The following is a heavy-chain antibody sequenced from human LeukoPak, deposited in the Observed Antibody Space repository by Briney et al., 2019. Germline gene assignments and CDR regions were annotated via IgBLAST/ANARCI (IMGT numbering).Heavy chain of an antibody. CDR2: FGPEDGET. D-gene: IGHD2-2*01. Sequence: ASVKVSCKVSGYTLTELSMHWVRQAPGKGLEWMGGFGPEDGETIYAQKFQGRVTMTEDTSTDTAYMELSSLRSEDTAVYYCATTCSSTSCWPYNWFDPWGQGTLVTVSS. CDR3: ATTCSSTSCWPYNWFDP. CDR1: GYTLTELS. V-gene: IGHV1-24*01. J-gene: IGHJ5*02.